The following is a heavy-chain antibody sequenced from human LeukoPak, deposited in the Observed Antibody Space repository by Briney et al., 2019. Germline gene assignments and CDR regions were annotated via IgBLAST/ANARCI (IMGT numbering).Heavy chain of an antibody. V-gene: IGHV3-53*01. Sequence: TGVSLRLSCAASGFTFSSYEMNWVRQAPGKGLEWVSDIYSGGSTYYADSVKGRFTTPRDNFKNTLYLQMNSLRDDDTALYYWTTDYQLYDIGYFDYWGQGTMVTVSS. CDR2: IYSGGST. CDR1: GFTFSSYE. CDR3: TTDYQLYDIGYFDY. J-gene: IGHJ4*02. D-gene: IGHD2-2*01.